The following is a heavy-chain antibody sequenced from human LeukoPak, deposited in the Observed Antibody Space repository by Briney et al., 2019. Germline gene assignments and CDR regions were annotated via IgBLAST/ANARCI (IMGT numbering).Heavy chain of an antibody. CDR1: GYTFTSYA. V-gene: IGHV1-3*01. J-gene: IGHJ5*02. Sequence: ASVKVSCTASGYTFTSYAMHWVRQAPGQRLEWMGWINAGNGNTKYSQKFQDRVTITRDTSASTAYMELSSLRSEDTAVYFCARGPYSNYWFDPRGQGTLVTVSS. D-gene: IGHD4-11*01. CDR2: INAGNGNT. CDR3: ARGPYSNYWFDP.